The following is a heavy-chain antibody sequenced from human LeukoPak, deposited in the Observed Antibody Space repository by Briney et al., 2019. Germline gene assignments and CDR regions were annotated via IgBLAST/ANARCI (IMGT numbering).Heavy chain of an antibody. J-gene: IGHJ5*02. CDR2: INHSGST. Sequence: SETLSLTCAVYGGSFSGYYWSWIRQPPEKGLEWIGEINHSGSTNYNPSLKSRVTISVDTSKNQFSLKLSSVTAADTAVYYCARHLSSSGSYLPWGQGTLVTVSS. V-gene: IGHV4-34*01. CDR1: GGSFSGYY. CDR3: ARHLSSSGSYLP. D-gene: IGHD3-10*01.